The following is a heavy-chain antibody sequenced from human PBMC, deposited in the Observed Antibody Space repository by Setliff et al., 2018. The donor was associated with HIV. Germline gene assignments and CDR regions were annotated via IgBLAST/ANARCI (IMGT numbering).Heavy chain of an antibody. Sequence: SETLSLTCTLYGGSLTNYYWTWIRQSPEKGLEWIGYIYYTGSTTYNPSLKSRVTMSGDTSKNKVSLKLRSVSAADTAVYYCARTRGYSLYYFDYWGQGMLVTVSS. CDR1: GGSLTNYY. D-gene: IGHD5-18*01. J-gene: IGHJ4*02. CDR2: IYYTGST. V-gene: IGHV4-59*01. CDR3: ARTRGYSLYYFDY.